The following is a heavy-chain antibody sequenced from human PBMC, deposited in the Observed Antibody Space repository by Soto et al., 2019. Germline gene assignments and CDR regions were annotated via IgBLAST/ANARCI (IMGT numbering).Heavy chain of an antibody. J-gene: IGHJ4*02. CDR2: LTPRGTT. Sequence: ESGGGLVQPGGSLRLSCAASGFSFSDYSMTWVRQAPGRGLEWVSTLTPRGTTFYADSVKGRFTISRDNYRNTLSLQMYNLRAEDTARYYCAKRATTVPTPGNYFDCWGQGTVVIVSS. V-gene: IGHV3-23*01. CDR1: GFSFSDYS. CDR3: AKRATTVPTPGNYFDC. D-gene: IGHD2-15*01.